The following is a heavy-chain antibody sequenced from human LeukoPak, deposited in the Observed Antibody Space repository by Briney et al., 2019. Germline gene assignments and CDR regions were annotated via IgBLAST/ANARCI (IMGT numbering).Heavy chain of an antibody. D-gene: IGHD1-26*01. J-gene: IGHJ4*02. CDR2: ISSNSSYI. V-gene: IGHV3-21*01. Sequence: GGSLRLSCAASGFTFSSYSMNWVRQAPGKGLEWVSSISSNSSYIYYADSVKGRFTISRDNAKNSLYLQMNSLRAEDTAVYYCARDRRGLPTTFDYWGQGTLVTVSS. CDR3: ARDRRGLPTTFDY. CDR1: GFTFSSYS.